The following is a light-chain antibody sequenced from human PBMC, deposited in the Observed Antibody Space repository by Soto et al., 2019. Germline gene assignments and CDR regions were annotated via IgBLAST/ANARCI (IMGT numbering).Light chain of an antibody. Sequence: QSVLTQPPSVSGAPGQRVTISCTGSSSNIGAGYGVHWYQQLPGTAPKLLIFGNNNRPSGVPDRFSGSKSGTSASLAITGLQVEDEADYYCQSYDSSLSRHVVVGGGTKLTVL. J-gene: IGLJ2*01. CDR1: SSNIGAGYG. V-gene: IGLV1-40*01. CDR2: GNN. CDR3: QSYDSSLSRHVV.